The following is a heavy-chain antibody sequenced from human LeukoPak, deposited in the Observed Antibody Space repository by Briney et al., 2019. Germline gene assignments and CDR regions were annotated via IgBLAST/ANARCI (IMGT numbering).Heavy chain of an antibody. V-gene: IGHV4-39*01. Sequence: KPLETLSLTCTVSGASISSSSYYWGWIRQPPGKGLEWIGNIYNNGSTYYNPSLKSRVTISVDTSKNQFSLNLTSVTAADTAVYYCAGLAVGELLVYYYHMDVWDKGTTVTVSS. CDR3: AGLAVGELLVYYYHMDV. D-gene: IGHD1-26*01. J-gene: IGHJ6*03. CDR2: IYNNGST. CDR1: GASISSSSYY.